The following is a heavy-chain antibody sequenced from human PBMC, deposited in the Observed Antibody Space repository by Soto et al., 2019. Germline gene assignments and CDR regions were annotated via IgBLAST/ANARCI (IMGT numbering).Heavy chain of an antibody. J-gene: IGHJ4*02. D-gene: IGHD3-9*01. CDR3: ARARLVRYLAWLSRYYFDY. CDR1: GGSFSGYY. Sequence: SETLSLTCAVYGGSFSGYYWSWIRQPPGKGLEWIGEINHSGSTNYNPSLKSRVTLSVDTSKNQFSLRLGSVTAADTAVYYCARARLVRYLAWLSRYYFDYWGQGTLVTVSS. V-gene: IGHV4-34*01. CDR2: INHSGST.